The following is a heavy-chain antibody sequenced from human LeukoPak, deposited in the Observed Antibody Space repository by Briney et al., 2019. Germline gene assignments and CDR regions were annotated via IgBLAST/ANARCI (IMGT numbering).Heavy chain of an antibody. J-gene: IGHJ4*02. V-gene: IGHV1-18*04. CDR3: AARSGSYPYYFDY. D-gene: IGHD3-10*01. CDR2: ISTYNGNT. Sequence: ASVKVSCKTSGYTFTDYGISWGRQAPGQGLEWMGWISTYNGNTNYAQNLQGRVSMTTDTSTSTAYMELRSLRPDDTAVYHCAARSGSYPYYFDYWGQGTLVTVSS. CDR1: GYTFTDYG.